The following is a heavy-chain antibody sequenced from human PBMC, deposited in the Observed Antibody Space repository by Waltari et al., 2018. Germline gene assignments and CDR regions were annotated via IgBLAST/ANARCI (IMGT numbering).Heavy chain of an antibody. Sequence: EVQLVESGGGVVKPGGSLRLSCAASGFTFSSYNMNWVRQAPGKGLAWVSIISYSSSYIYYADSVKGRFTVSRDNAKNSLYLQMNSLRAEDTAVYYCARDHEYGGKADYWGQGTLVTVSS. CDR2: ISYSSSYI. V-gene: IGHV3-21*01. J-gene: IGHJ4*02. CDR1: GFTFSSYN. CDR3: ARDHEYGGKADY. D-gene: IGHD4-17*01.